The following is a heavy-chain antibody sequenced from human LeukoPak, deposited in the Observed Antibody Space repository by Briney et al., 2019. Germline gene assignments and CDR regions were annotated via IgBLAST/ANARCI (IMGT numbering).Heavy chain of an antibody. J-gene: IGHJ4*02. CDR3: ASPKGIFGAVDYFDY. CDR2: INPSGGST. V-gene: IGHV1-46*01. D-gene: IGHD3-3*01. CDR1: GYTFTSYY. Sequence: GASVKVSCKASGYTFTSYYMHWVRQAPGQGLEWMGIINPSGGSTSYAQKFQGRVTMTRDTSTSTVYMELSSLRSEDTAVYYCASPKGIFGAVDYFDYWGQGTLVTVSS.